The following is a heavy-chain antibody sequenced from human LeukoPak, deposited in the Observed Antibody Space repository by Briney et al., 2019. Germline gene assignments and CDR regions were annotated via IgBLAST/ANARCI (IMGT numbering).Heavy chain of an antibody. J-gene: IGHJ5*02. D-gene: IGHD3-22*01. Sequence: ASVKVSCKASGYTFASYGFSWVRQAPGQGLEWMGWISAYNGNTNYAQKLQGRVTMTTDTSTSTAYMELRSLRSDDTAVYYCARDHNYYDSSGPNWFDPWGQGTLVTVSS. CDR3: ARDHNYYDSSGPNWFDP. CDR1: GYTFASYG. CDR2: ISAYNGNT. V-gene: IGHV1-18*01.